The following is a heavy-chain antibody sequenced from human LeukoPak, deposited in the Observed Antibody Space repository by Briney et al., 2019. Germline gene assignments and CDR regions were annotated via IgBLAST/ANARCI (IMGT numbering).Heavy chain of an antibody. CDR2: ICAYNGNT. Sequence: ASVKVSCKASGYTFTSYGISWVRQAPGQGLEWMGWICAYNGNTNYVQKLQGRVTMTTDTSTSTAYMELRSLRSDDTAVYYCARPYDDFWSGYYDWGQGTLVTVSS. CDR1: GYTFTSYG. D-gene: IGHD3-3*01. J-gene: IGHJ4*02. V-gene: IGHV1-18*01. CDR3: ARPYDDFWSGYYD.